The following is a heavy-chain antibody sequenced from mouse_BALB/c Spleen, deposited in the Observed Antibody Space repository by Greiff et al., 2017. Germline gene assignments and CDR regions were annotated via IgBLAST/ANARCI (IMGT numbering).Heavy chain of an antibody. Sequence: VQLKESGGGLVKPGGSLKLSCAASGFTFSSYAMSWVRQTPEKRLEWVATISSGGSYTYYPDSVKGRFTISRDNAKNTLYLQMSSLRSEDTAMYYCARGEYGNYYYFDYWGQGTTLTVSS. J-gene: IGHJ2*01. D-gene: IGHD2-10*02. CDR1: GFTFSSYA. CDR2: ISSGGSYT. CDR3: ARGEYGNYYYFDY. V-gene: IGHV5-9-3*01.